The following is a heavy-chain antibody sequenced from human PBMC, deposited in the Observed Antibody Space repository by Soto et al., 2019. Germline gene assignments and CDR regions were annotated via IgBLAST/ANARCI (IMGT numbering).Heavy chain of an antibody. J-gene: IGHJ3*02. D-gene: IGHD3-22*01. V-gene: IGHV3-33*01. Sequence: PGGSLRLSCAASGFTFSSYGMHWVRQAPGKGLEWVAVIWYDGSNKYYADSVKGRFTISRDNSKNTLYLQMNSLRAEDTAVYYCARGLWVNYDSSGYLRTDAFDIWGQGTMVTVSS. CDR2: IWYDGSNK. CDR3: ARGLWVNYDSSGYLRTDAFDI. CDR1: GFTFSSYG.